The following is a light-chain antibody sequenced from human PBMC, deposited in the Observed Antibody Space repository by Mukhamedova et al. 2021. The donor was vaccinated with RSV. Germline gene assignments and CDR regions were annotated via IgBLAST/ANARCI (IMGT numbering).Light chain of an antibody. V-gene: IGKV3-20*01. Sequence: RASQSVSSYLAWYQQKPGQAPRLLIYGASSRATGIPDRFSGSGSGTDFTLTISRLEPEDFAVYYCQQYGSSFTFAQGTRLEIK. CDR2: GAS. CDR3: QQYGSSFT. J-gene: IGKJ5*01. CDR1: QSVSSY.